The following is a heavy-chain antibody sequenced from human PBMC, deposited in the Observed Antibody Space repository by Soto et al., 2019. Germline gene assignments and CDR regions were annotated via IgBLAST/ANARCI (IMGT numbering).Heavy chain of an antibody. Sequence: EVQLLESGGALVQPGGSLRLSCTASGFSFSNYALSWVRQAPGKGLEWVSTFSAGGRTYYADSVKGRFTIARDSSRNTLNLQISTLRPDDTAVYYCAKESMPEHYGDTLFDYWGQGPRVTVSS. V-gene: IGHV3-23*01. CDR2: FSAGGRT. CDR3: AKESMPEHYGDTLFDY. D-gene: IGHD4-17*01. J-gene: IGHJ4*02. CDR1: GFSFSNYA.